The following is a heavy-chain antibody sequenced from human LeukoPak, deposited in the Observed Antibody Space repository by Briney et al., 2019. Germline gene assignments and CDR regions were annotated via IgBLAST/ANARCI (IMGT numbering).Heavy chain of an antibody. V-gene: IGHV3-21*01. D-gene: IGHD1-26*01. CDR1: GFTFSSYD. J-gene: IGHJ4*02. Sequence: GESLRLSCAGFGFTFSSYDMSWVRQAPGKGLEWVSYISRSSNSMYYADSVKGRFTISRDNAKNSLYLQMSSLRPEDTAMYYCAREIPSGSYAPDYWGQGTLVTVSS. CDR2: ISRSSNSM. CDR3: AREIPSGSYAPDY.